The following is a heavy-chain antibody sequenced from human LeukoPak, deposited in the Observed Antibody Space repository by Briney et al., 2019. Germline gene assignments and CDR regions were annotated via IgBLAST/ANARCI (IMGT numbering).Heavy chain of an antibody. D-gene: IGHD6-6*01. Sequence: TSETLSLTCAVYGGSFSGFYWSWIRQPPGKGLEWIGEINHSGSTNYNPSLKRRVTISVDTSKNQFSLKLSSVTAADTAVYYCARGRVMNIAARRFTNWFDPWGQGTLVTVSS. CDR3: ARGRVMNIAARRFTNWFDP. V-gene: IGHV4-34*01. CDR2: INHSGST. J-gene: IGHJ5*02. CDR1: GGSFSGFY.